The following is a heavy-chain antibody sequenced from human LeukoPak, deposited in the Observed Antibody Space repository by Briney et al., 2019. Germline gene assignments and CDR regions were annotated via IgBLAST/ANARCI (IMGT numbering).Heavy chain of an antibody. D-gene: IGHD1-26*01. Sequence: GASVKVSCKASGYTFNSYDITWVRQAPGQGLEWMGWISPYNGNINYAQKLQGRVTMTRDTSTSTAYLELRSLRSDDTAVYYCARAVGATDLWGQGTLVTVSS. J-gene: IGHJ4*02. CDR2: ISPYNGNI. CDR3: ARAVGATDL. CDR1: GYTFNSYD. V-gene: IGHV1-18*01.